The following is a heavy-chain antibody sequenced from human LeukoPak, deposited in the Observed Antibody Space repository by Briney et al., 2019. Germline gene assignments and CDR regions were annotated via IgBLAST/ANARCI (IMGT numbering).Heavy chain of an antibody. Sequence: AGGSLRLSCAASGFTVSSNYMSWVRQAPGKGLEWVSVIYSGGSTYYADSVKGRFTISRDNAKNSLYLQMNSLRAEDTAVYYCAGGGYYDFWSGYYDAFDIWGQGTMVTVSS. V-gene: IGHV3-53*01. D-gene: IGHD3-3*01. CDR3: AGGGYYDFWSGYYDAFDI. CDR2: IYSGGST. J-gene: IGHJ3*02. CDR1: GFTVSSNY.